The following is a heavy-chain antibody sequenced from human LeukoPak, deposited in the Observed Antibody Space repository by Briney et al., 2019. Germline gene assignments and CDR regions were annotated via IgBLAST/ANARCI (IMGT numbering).Heavy chain of an antibody. D-gene: IGHD6-6*01. CDR3: ASSSFYCYYYYMDV. V-gene: IGHV4-39*01. J-gene: IGHJ6*03. CDR2: IYYSGST. Sequence: SETLSLTCTVSGGSISSSSYYWGWIRQPPGKGLEWIGSIYYSGSTYYNPSLKSRVTISVDTSKNQFSLKLSSVTAADTAVYYCASSSFYCYYYYMDVWGKGTTVTVSS. CDR1: GGSISSSSYY.